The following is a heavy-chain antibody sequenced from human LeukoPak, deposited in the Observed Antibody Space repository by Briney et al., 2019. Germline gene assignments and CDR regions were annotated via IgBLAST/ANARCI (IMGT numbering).Heavy chain of an antibody. D-gene: IGHD2-2*01. V-gene: IGHV4-30-2*01. J-gene: IGHJ4*02. CDR1: GGSISSGGYY. CDR3: ARDSYQLGRRGTTGGYYFDY. CDR2: IYHSGST. Sequence: PSETLSLTCTVSGGSISSGGYYWSWIRQPPGKGLEWIGYIYHSGSTYYNPSLKSRVTISVDRSKNQFSLKLSSVTAADTAVYYCARDSYQLGRRGTTGGYYFDYWGQGTLVTVPS.